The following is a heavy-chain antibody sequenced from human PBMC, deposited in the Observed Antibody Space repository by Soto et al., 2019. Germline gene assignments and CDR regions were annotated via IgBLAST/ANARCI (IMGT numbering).Heavy chain of an antibody. J-gene: IGHJ5*02. CDR1: GGSISSYD. Sequence: SETLSLTCTVSGGSISSYDWSWIRQHPGKGLEWIGYIYYSGSTNYNPSLKSRVTISVDTSKNQFSLKLSSVTAADTAVYYCARDSSGFHWFDAWGQGTLVTVSS. CDR2: IYYSGST. V-gene: IGHV4-59*01. D-gene: IGHD3-22*01. CDR3: ARDSSGFHWFDA.